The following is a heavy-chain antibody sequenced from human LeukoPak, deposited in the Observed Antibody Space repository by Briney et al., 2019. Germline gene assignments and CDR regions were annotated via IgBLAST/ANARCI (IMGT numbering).Heavy chain of an antibody. CDR1: GFTFSNAW. V-gene: IGHV3-15*01. J-gene: IGHJ6*03. Sequence: GGSLRLSCAASGFTFSNAWMSWVRQAPGKGLEWVGRIKSKTDGGATDYAAPVKGRFTISRDDSKNTLYLQMNSLKTEDTAVYYCTTDDSNYDGYCYYYMDVWGKGTTVTVSS. D-gene: IGHD4-11*01. CDR3: TTDDSNYDGYCYYYMDV. CDR2: IKSKTDGGAT.